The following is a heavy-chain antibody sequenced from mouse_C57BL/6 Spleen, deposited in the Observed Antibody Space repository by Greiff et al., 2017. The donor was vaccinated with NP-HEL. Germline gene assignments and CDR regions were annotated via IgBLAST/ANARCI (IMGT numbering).Heavy chain of an antibody. Sequence: QVQLQQPGAELVRPGSSVKLSCKASGYTFTSYWMHWVKQRPIQGLEWIGNIDPSDSETHYNQKFKDKATLTVDKSSSTAYMQLSSLTSEDSAVYYCARSNLFLRSYYAMDYWGQGTSVTVSS. D-gene: IGHD1-1*01. V-gene: IGHV1-52*01. CDR3: ARSNLFLRSYYAMDY. CDR1: GYTFTSYW. CDR2: IDPSDSET. J-gene: IGHJ4*01.